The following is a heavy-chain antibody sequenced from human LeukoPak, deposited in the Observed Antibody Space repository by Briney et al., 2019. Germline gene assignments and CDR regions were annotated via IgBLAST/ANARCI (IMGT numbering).Heavy chain of an antibody. CDR3: ARVDYGSSWHLDY. Sequence: GGSLRLSCAASGFTFSSYGMHWVRQAPGKGLEWVAVISYDGSNKYYADSVKGRFTISRDNSKNTLYLQMNSLRAEDTAVYYCARVDYGSSWHLDYWGQGTLVTVSS. CDR1: GFTFSSYG. D-gene: IGHD6-13*01. CDR2: ISYDGSNK. V-gene: IGHV3-30*03. J-gene: IGHJ4*02.